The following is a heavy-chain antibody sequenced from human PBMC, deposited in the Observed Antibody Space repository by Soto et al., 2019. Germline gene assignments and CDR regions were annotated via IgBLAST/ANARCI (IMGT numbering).Heavy chain of an antibody. V-gene: IGHV4-59*01. Sequence: SETLSLTCTVSGGSISSDYWSWIRQPPGKGLEWIGYIYYSGSTNYNPSLKSRVTISVDTSKNQFSLRLTSVTAADTAVYYCARQRKSLSSFDYWGQGTLVTVSS. CDR2: IYYSGST. CDR3: ARQRKSLSSFDY. CDR1: GGSISSDY. D-gene: IGHD2-2*01. J-gene: IGHJ4*02.